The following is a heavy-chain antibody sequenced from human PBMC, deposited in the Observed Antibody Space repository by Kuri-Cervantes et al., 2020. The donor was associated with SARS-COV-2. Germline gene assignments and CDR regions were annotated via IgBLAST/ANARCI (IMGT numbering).Heavy chain of an antibody. V-gene: IGHV3-30*04. CDR2: ISYDQTS. D-gene: IGHD3-3*01. Sequence: GESLKISCAVSGVTFSDYAMDWVRQAPGKGLEWLALISYDQTSYYADSVKGRFTISRDNSENTLYLQMNSLRVEDTALYYCAKDRSYYDLWSGSVSDGMDVWGQGTTVTVSS. CDR3: AKDRSYYDLWSGSVSDGMDV. J-gene: IGHJ6*02. CDR1: GVTFSDYA.